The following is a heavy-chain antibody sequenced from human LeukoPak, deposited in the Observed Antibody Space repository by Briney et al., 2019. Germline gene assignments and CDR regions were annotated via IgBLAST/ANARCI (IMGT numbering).Heavy chain of an antibody. CDR2: IGGSSGGT. CDR1: GFTLSSYA. V-gene: IGHV3-23*01. J-gene: IGHJ4*02. D-gene: IGHD3-10*01. CDR3: AKSLGANYFDY. Sequence: LGGSLRLSFAASGFTLSSYAMSWVRQAPGKGLEWVSAIGGSSGGTYYADSVTGRSTISRDNSKNTLSLQMNSLRAEDTAVYYCAKSLGANYFDYWGQGTLVTVSS.